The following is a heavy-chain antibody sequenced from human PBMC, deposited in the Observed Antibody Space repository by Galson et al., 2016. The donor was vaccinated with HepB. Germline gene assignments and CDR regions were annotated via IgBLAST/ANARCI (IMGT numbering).Heavy chain of an antibody. J-gene: IGHJ4*02. V-gene: IGHV3-9*01. Sequence: SLRLSCAASGFSFDNYAIHWVRQAPGKGLEWVSGISWNSGSLGYADSVKGRFTISRDNAKTSVDLQMNSLRGDDTALYYCAKGDSASYIIDDYFDYWGQGTLVTVSS. CDR1: GFSFDNYA. D-gene: IGHD6-13*01. CDR3: AKGDSASYIIDDYFDY. CDR2: ISWNSGSL.